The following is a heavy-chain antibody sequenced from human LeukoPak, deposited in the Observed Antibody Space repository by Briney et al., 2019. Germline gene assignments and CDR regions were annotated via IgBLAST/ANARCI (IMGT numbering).Heavy chain of an antibody. CDR3: ARRTCGGDCYSLDY. CDR1: GGSISSYY. Sequence: SETLSLTCSVSGGSISSYYWNWIRQTPGKGLEWIGYIYYSGRTNYNPSLKSRVTISVDTSKNQFSLTLSSVTAADTAMYYCARRTCGGDCYSLDYWGQGNLVTVSS. V-gene: IGHV4-59*12. J-gene: IGHJ4*02. D-gene: IGHD2-21*02. CDR2: IYYSGRT.